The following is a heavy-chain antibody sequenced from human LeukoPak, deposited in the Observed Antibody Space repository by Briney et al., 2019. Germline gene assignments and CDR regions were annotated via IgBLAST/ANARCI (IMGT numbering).Heavy chain of an antibody. CDR1: GYTFTGYY. Sequence: ASVKVSCTASGYTFTGYYIHWVRQAPGQGLECMGIINPSGGSTSYAQKFQGRVTMTRDMSTSTVYMELSSLRSGDTAVYYCARGGVGATTYVWFDPWGQGTLVTVSS. D-gene: IGHD1-26*01. CDR3: ARGGVGATTYVWFDP. J-gene: IGHJ5*02. V-gene: IGHV1-46*01. CDR2: INPSGGST.